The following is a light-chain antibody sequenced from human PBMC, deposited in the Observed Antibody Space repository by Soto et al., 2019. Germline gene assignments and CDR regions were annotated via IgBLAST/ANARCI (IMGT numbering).Light chain of an antibody. CDR1: SSNIGAGYD. V-gene: IGLV1-40*01. Sequence: QLVLTQPPSVSGAPGQRVAISCTGSSSNIGAGYDVHWYQQLPGRAPKLLIYGDTNRPSGVPDRFSASKSGTSASLAITGLQAEDEADYYCQSYDSSLRGYVFGTGTKLTVL. CDR2: GDT. CDR3: QSYDSSLRGYV. J-gene: IGLJ1*01.